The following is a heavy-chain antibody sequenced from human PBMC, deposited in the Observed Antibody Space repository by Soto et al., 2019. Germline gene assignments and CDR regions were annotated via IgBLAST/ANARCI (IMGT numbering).Heavy chain of an antibody. CDR2: INPNGGGT. CDR3: ATDSSASATSYVFDY. J-gene: IGHJ4*02. V-gene: IGHV1-46*01. Sequence: KASRKASGEEYIRQYMHWGRQANVVCLEWMGIINPNGGGTDYAQKFQGRVTMTTDTYASTVHMELSSLRSEDTAVYFCATDSSASATSYVFDYLVQGTLVTVSS. D-gene: IGHD3-16*01. CDR1: GEEYIRQY.